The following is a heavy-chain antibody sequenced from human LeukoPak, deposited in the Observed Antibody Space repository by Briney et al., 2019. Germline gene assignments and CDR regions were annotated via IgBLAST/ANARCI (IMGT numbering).Heavy chain of an antibody. CDR2: ISASINYI. CDR3: AARLTGIINAYNY. J-gene: IGHJ4*02. Sequence: GGSLSLSCAASGFTFSSHSMHWVRQAPGKGLEWVSYISASINYIYYALSVKGRFTISRDNAKSSVYLQMNSLRAEDTAVYYCAARLTGIINAYNYWGQGTLVTVSS. V-gene: IGHV3-21*01. D-gene: IGHD1-14*01. CDR1: GFTFSSHS.